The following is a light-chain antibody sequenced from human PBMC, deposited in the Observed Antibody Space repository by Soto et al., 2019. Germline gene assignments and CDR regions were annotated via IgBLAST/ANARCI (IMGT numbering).Light chain of an antibody. J-gene: IGLJ2*01. CDR1: SGLSSYI. V-gene: IGLV4-60*03. CDR3: ETWDSYTVV. Sequence: QPVLTQSSSASASLGSSVTLTCTLSSGLSSYIITWHQQQPGKAPRYLMQLEGSGIYNNGSGVPDRFSGSSSGTDRYLTISNLQSEDEADYYCETWDSYTVVFGGGTKLTVL. CDR2: LEGSGIY.